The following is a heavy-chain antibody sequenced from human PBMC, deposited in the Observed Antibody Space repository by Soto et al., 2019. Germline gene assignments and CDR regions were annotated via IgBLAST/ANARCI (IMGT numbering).Heavy chain of an antibody. Sequence: PSQTLSLTCAISGDSVSSNSAAWNWIRQSPSRGLEWLGRTYYRSKWYNDYAVSVKSRITINPDTSKNQFSLQLNSVTPEDTAVYYCVLVGIAAPPGDAFDIWGQGTMVTGSS. CDR3: VLVGIAAPPGDAFDI. CDR2: TYYRSKWYN. J-gene: IGHJ3*02. V-gene: IGHV6-1*01. D-gene: IGHD6-6*01. CDR1: GDSVSSNSAA.